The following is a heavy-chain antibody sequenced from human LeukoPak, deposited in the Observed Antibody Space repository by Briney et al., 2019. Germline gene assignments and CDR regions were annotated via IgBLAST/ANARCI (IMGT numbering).Heavy chain of an antibody. D-gene: IGHD6-13*01. CDR3: ARAGVEQQLGTPLFDY. Sequence: SETLSLTCAVSGGSISSGGYSWSWIRQPPGKGLEWIGYIYHSGSAYYNPSLKSRVTISVDRSKNQFSLKLSSVTAADTAVYYCARAGVEQQLGTPLFDYWGQGTLVTVSS. CDR2: IYHSGSA. V-gene: IGHV4-30-2*01. CDR1: GGSISSGGYS. J-gene: IGHJ4*02.